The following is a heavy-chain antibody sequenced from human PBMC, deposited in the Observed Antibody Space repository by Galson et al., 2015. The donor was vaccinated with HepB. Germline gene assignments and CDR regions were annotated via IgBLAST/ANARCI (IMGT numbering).Heavy chain of an antibody. Sequence: SLRLSCAASGFTFSDYDWHWVRQATGKGLEWVSVISGSGDSTYYTDSVKGRFTISRDNSKNTLYLQMNSLRAEDTAVYYCAKGRSSSIVGAINYWGQGTLVTVSS. J-gene: IGHJ4*02. D-gene: IGHD1-26*01. CDR3: AKGRSSSIVGAINY. CDR1: GFTFSDYD. CDR2: ISGSGDST. V-gene: IGHV3-23*01.